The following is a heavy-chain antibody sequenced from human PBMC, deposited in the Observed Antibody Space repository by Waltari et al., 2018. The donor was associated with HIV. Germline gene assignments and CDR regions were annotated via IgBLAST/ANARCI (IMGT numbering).Heavy chain of an antibody. D-gene: IGHD5-12*01. CDR2: IYWNDEK. V-gene: IGHV2-70*12. CDR1: GFSLSTSGLG. J-gene: IGHJ5*02. CDR3: THIPDSGRGSGRYRFAT. Sequence: QITLKESGPSLVKPRQTLTLTCSFSGFSLSTSGLGVGWSPQRPGSALDWLASIYWNDEKHYTTALKTSLAISKYTSKNQVVLTMTHMGPMDRSRYFCTHIPDSGRGSGRYRFATWGPGIQVTVSP.